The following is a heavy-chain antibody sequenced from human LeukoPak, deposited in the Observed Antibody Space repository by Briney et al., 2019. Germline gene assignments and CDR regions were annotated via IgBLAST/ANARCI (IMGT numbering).Heavy chain of an antibody. CDR1: GDSITNNNCY. Sequence: SETLSLTCTVSGDSITNNNCYWGWVRQPPGKGLEWIASIYYSGSTYYNPSLKSRVTISVDTSKNQFSLKLSSVTAADTAVYYCARLEIAAAGNRWFDPWGQGALVTVSS. V-gene: IGHV4-39*07. CDR3: ARLEIAAAGNRWFDP. J-gene: IGHJ5*02. D-gene: IGHD6-13*01. CDR2: IYYSGST.